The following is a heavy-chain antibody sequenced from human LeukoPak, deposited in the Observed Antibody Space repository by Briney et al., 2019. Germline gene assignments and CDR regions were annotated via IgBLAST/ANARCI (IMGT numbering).Heavy chain of an antibody. CDR3: ARDTPNYYDSSGYYYSYNWFDP. V-gene: IGHV4-4*07. Sequence: PSETLSLTCTVSGGSISSYYWSWIRQPAGKGLEWIGRIYTSGSTNYNPSLKSRVTMSVDTSKNQFSLKLSSVTAADTAVYYCARDTPNYYDSSGYYYSYNWFDPWGRGTLVTVSS. CDR2: IYTSGST. D-gene: IGHD3-22*01. J-gene: IGHJ5*02. CDR1: GGSISSYY.